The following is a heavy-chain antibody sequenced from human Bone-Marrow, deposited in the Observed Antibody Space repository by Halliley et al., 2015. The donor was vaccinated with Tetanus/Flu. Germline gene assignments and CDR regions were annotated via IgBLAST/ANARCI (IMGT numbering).Heavy chain of an antibody. CDR3: TRPRDHLTNDAMDFALDV. D-gene: IGHD2-8*01. J-gene: IGHJ6*02. Sequence: SLRLSCAASGFNFSSYPMHWVRQAPGKGLEWVAFISHNGGRKFYGDSVKGRFSRFRISRDNSKNTVYLEINFPSADDTAFYYCTRPRDHLTNDAMDFALDVWGQGTTVIVAS. V-gene: IGHV3-30*04. CDR2: ISHNGGRK. CDR1: GFNFSSYP.